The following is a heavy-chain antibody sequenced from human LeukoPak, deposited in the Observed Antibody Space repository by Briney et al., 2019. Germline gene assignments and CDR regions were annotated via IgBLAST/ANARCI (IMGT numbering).Heavy chain of an antibody. D-gene: IGHD1-26*01. Sequence: PGGSLRLSCAASGFTFSSYGMHWVRQAPGKGLEWVAFIRYDGSNKYYADSVKGRLTISRDNSKNTLYLQMNSLRAEDTAVYYCAKDSGSYFNMDVWGKGTTVTVSS. CDR3: AKDSGSYFNMDV. CDR2: IRYDGSNK. J-gene: IGHJ6*03. V-gene: IGHV3-30*02. CDR1: GFTFSSYG.